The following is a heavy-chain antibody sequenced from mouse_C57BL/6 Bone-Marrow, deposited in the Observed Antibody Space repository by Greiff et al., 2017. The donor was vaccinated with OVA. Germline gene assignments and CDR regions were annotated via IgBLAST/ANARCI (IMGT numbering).Heavy chain of an antibody. Sequence: EVKLMESGEGLVKPGGSLKLSCAASGFTFSSYAMSWVRQTPEKRLEWVAYISSGGDYIYYADTVKGRFTISRDNARNTLYLQMSSLKSEDTAMYYCTRDRTGGFAYWGQGTLVTVSA. D-gene: IGHD4-1*01. CDR1: GFTFSSYA. J-gene: IGHJ3*01. CDR3: TRDRTGGFAY. V-gene: IGHV5-9-1*02. CDR2: ISSGGDYI.